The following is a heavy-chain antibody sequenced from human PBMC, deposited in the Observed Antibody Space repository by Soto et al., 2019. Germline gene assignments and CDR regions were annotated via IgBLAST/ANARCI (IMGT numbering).Heavy chain of an antibody. CDR2: IYYSGST. D-gene: IGHD3-22*01. CDR1: GGSISSSSYY. J-gene: IGHJ4*02. CDR3: ARLPDGSGYYLDY. V-gene: IGHV4-39*01. Sequence: SETLSLTCTVSGGSISSSSYYWGWIRQPPGKGLEWIGSIYYSGSTYYNPSLKSRVTISVDTSKNQFSLKLSSVTAADTAVYYCARLPDGSGYYLDYWGQGTLVTVSS.